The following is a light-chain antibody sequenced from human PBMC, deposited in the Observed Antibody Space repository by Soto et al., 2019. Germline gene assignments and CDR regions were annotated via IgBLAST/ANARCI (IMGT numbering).Light chain of an antibody. CDR2: GAS. CDR1: QSVSSN. CDR3: QQYNNWPLT. V-gene: IGKV3-15*01. J-gene: IGKJ3*01. Sequence: EIVMTQSPATLSVSPGERATLSCRASQSVSSNLAWYQQKPGQPPRLFIHGASTRATGIPARFSGSGSGTEFTLTISSLQSEDFAVYYCQQYNNWPLTFGPGTKVDFK.